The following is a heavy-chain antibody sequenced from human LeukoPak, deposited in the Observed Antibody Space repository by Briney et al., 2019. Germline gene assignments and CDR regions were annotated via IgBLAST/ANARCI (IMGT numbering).Heavy chain of an antibody. CDR1: GFTFSSYW. V-gene: IGHV3-7*04. CDR3: ARGTDYGSKLYYSDY. CDR2: IKEDGSEK. D-gene: IGHD4-23*01. J-gene: IGHJ4*02. Sequence: GGSLRLSCAASGFTFSSYWMSWVRQAPGKGLEWVANIKEDGSEKYYVDSVRGRFTISRDSAKNSLDLQMNSLRAEDTAVYYCARGTDYGSKLYYSDYWGQGTLVTVSS.